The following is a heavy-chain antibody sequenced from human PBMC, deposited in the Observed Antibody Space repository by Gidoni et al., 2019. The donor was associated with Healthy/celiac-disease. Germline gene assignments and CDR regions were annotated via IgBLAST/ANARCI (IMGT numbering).Heavy chain of an antibody. CDR2: ISGSGGST. D-gene: IGHD3-3*01. Sequence: EVQLLASGGGLVQPGGSLRLSCAASGFTFSSYAMSWVRQAPGKGLEWVSAISGSGGSTYYADSVKGRFTISRDNSKNTLYLQMNSLRAEDTAVYYCAKDEGITIFGVVTPGAFDIWGQGTMVTVSS. CDR1: GFTFSSYA. J-gene: IGHJ3*02. V-gene: IGHV3-23*01. CDR3: AKDEGITIFGVVTPGAFDI.